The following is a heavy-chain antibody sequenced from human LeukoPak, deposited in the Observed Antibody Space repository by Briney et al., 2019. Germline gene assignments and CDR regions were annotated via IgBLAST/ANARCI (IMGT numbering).Heavy chain of an antibody. CDR1: GGSFSGYS. J-gene: IGHJ4*02. CDR2: INLGGST. D-gene: IGHD6-6*01. CDR3: ATSSKVVRPDSWDY. V-gene: IGHV4-34*01. Sequence: SETLSLTCAVYGGSFSGYSWSWIRQSPGKGLEWIGEINLGGSTNYNPSLKSRATMTIDTSKKEVSLKLTSVTASDTSIYFCATSSKVVRPDSWDYWGQGTLVTVSS.